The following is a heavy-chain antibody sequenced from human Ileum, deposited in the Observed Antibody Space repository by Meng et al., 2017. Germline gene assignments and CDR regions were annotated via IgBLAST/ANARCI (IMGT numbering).Heavy chain of an antibody. CDR3: ARERGVWGSYRHYYFDY. CDR2: ISAYNGNT. CDR1: GYTFTSYG. V-gene: IGHV1-18*01. J-gene: IGHJ4*02. D-gene: IGHD3-16*02. Sequence: VQVVQAGVEVNKAGAAVKVSCKASGYTFTSYGISWVRQAPGQGLEWMGWISAYNGNTNYAQKLQGRVTMTTDTSTSTAYMELRSLRSDDTAVYYCARERGVWGSYRHYYFDYWGQGTLVTVSS.